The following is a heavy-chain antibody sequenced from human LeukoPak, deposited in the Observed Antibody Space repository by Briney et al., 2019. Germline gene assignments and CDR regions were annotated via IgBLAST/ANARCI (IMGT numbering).Heavy chain of an antibody. D-gene: IGHD2-2*01. Sequence: SETLSLTCAAYGWSFNDYYWNWIRQPPGKGLEWIGDINARGDTNYNPSLKSRVTISVDSSKNQFSLTLTSMIAADTAIYYCARGQVPAARGYNWFDPWGQGTLVTVSS. CDR3: ARGQVPAARGYNWFDP. CDR1: GWSFNDYY. J-gene: IGHJ5*02. CDR2: INARGDT. V-gene: IGHV4-34*01.